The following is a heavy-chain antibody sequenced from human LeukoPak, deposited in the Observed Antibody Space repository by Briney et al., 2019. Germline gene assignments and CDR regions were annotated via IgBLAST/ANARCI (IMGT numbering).Heavy chain of an antibody. CDR3: AREEPPYYYDSSGYYFDY. J-gene: IGHJ4*02. Sequence: SETLSLTCTVSGGSISSSSYYWGWIRQPPGKGLEWIRSIYYSGSTYYDPSLKSRVTISVDTSKNQFSLKLSSVTAADTAVYYCAREEPPYYYDSSGYYFDYWGQGTLVTVSS. CDR2: IYYSGST. V-gene: IGHV4-39*07. CDR1: GGSISSSSYY. D-gene: IGHD3-22*01.